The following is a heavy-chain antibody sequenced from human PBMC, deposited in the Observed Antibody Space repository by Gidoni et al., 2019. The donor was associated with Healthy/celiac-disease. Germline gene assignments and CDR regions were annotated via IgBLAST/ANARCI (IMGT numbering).Heavy chain of an antibody. CDR3: ARGKLWPTRLTYYFDY. J-gene: IGHJ4*02. V-gene: IGHV4-39*01. D-gene: IGHD5-18*01. CDR1: GGSISSSSYY. CDR2: IYYSGST. Sequence: QLQLQESGPGLVKPSETLSLTCTVSGGSISSSSYYWGWIRQPPGKGLEWIGSIYYSGSTYYNPSLKSRVTISVDTSKNQFSLKLSSVTAADTAVYYCARGKLWPTRLTYYFDYWGQGTLVTVSS.